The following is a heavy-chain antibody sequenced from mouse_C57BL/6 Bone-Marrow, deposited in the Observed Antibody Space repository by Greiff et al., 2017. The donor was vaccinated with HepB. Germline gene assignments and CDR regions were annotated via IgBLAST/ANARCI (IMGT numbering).Heavy chain of an antibody. J-gene: IGHJ4*01. V-gene: IGHV1-26*01. CDR1: GYTFTDYY. Sequence: VQLQQSGPELVKPGASVKISCKASGYTFTDYYMNWVKQSHGKSLEWIGDINPNNGGTSYNQKFKGKATLTVDKSSSTAYMELRSLTSEDSAVYYCAREGSNYEGYYAMDYWGQGTSVTVSS. D-gene: IGHD2-5*01. CDR3: AREGSNYEGYYAMDY. CDR2: INPNNGGT.